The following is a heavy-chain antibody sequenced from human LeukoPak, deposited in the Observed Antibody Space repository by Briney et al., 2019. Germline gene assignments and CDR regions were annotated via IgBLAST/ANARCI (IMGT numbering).Heavy chain of an antibody. J-gene: IGHJ5*02. Sequence: SETLSLTCAVYGGSLSGYYWSWIRQPPGKGLEWIGEINHSGSTNYNPSLKSRVTISVDTSKNQFSLKLSSVTAADTAVYYCARGRGLIVVVPAWLFDPWGQGTLVTVSS. CDR2: INHSGST. V-gene: IGHV4-34*01. D-gene: IGHD2-2*01. CDR3: ARGRGLIVVVPAWLFDP. CDR1: GGSLSGYY.